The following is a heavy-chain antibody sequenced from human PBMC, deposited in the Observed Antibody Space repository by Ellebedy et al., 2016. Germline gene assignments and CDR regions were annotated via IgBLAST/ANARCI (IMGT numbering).Heavy chain of an antibody. Sequence: SETLSLXCTVSGGSISSSSYYWGWIRQPPGKGLEWIGSIYYSGSTYYNPSLKSRVTISVDTSKNQFSLKLSSVTAADTAVYYCARVYCSSTSCPYSSGWYWNYWGQGTLVTVSS. CDR1: GGSISSSSYY. J-gene: IGHJ4*02. D-gene: IGHD2-2*01. CDR2: IYYSGST. V-gene: IGHV4-39*07. CDR3: ARVYCSSTSCPYSSGWYWNY.